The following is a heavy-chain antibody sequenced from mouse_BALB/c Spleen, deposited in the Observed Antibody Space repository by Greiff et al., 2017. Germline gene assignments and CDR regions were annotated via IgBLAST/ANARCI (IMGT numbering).Heavy chain of an antibody. CDR1: GFSLTSYG. Sequence: VKLVESGPGLVAPSQSLSITCTVSGFSLTSYGVHWVRQPPGKGLEWLGVIWAGGSTNYNSALMSRLSISKDNSKSQVCFKKNSLQTDDTAMYYCARDRRYYMDYWGQGTTLTVSS. CDR2: IWAGGST. J-gene: IGHJ2*01. V-gene: IGHV2-9*02. CDR3: ARDRRYYMDY.